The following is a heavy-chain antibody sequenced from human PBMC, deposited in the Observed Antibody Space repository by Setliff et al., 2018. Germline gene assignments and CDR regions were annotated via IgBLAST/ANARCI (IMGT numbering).Heavy chain of an antibody. V-gene: IGHV3-43D*03. J-gene: IGHJ4*02. D-gene: IGHD6-19*01. CDR2: ISWDGGST. CDR1: GYSFSNFW. Sequence: GESLKISCKGSGYSFSNFWIGWVRQMPGKGLEWVSLISWDGGSTYYADSVKGRFTISRDNSKNSLYLQMNSLRAEDTALYYCAKDMARYSSGWYPDYWGQGTLVTVSS. CDR3: AKDMARYSSGWYPDY.